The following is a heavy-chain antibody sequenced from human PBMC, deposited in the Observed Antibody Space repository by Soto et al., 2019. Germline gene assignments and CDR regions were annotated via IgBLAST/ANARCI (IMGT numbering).Heavy chain of an antibody. CDR3: AKDPGVFVVVVAAYDY. CDR2: ISGSGGST. D-gene: IGHD2-15*01. Sequence: EVQLLESGGGLVQPGGSLRLSCAASGFTFSSYAMSWVRQAPGKGLEWVSAISGSGGSTYYADSAKGRFTISRDNSKNTLYLQMNSLRAEDTAVYYCAKDPGVFVVVVAAYDYWGQGTLVTVSS. V-gene: IGHV3-23*01. J-gene: IGHJ4*02. CDR1: GFTFSSYA.